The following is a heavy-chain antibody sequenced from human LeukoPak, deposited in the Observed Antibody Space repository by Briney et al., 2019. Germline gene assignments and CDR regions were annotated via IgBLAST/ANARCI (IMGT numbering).Heavy chain of an antibody. CDR1: GGSISGSDYY. Sequence: SETLSLTCAVSGGSISGSDYYWGWIRQPPGKGLEWIGSIFYSGITYYNPPLKSRVTTSVDTSKNQFSLELTSVTAADTAVCYCARSKTGIVDYWGQGTLVTVSS. J-gene: IGHJ4*02. CDR3: ARSKTGIVDY. V-gene: IGHV4-39*01. D-gene: IGHD2-21*01. CDR2: IFYSGIT.